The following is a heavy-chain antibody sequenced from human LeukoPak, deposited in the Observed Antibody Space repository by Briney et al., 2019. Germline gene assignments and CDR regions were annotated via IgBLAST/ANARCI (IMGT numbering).Heavy chain of an antibody. Sequence: SETLSLTCTVSGGSISSYYWSWIRQPPGEGLEWIGYIYYSGSTNYNPSLKSRVTISVDTSKNQFSLELSSVTAADTAVYYCARAVADSPLFDYWGQGTLVTVSS. CDR2: IYYSGST. CDR1: GGSISSYY. CDR3: ARAVADSPLFDY. D-gene: IGHD6-19*01. V-gene: IGHV4-59*08. J-gene: IGHJ4*02.